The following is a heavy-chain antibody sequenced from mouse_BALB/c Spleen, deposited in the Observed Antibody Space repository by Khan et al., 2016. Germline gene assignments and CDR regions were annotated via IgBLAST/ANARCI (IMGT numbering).Heavy chain of an antibody. D-gene: IGHD4-1*01. V-gene: IGHV9-1*02. CDR2: INTNTGEP. CDR3: ARWEFAY. J-gene: IGHJ3*01. CDR1: GYTFTNYG. Sequence: QIQLVQSGPELKKPGESVKISCKASGYTFTNYGMNWVKQSPGKGLKWMGWINTNTGEPTYVDDFKGRFAFSLETSAITAYLQINNLKNEDMATXFCARWEFAYWGQGTLVTVSA.